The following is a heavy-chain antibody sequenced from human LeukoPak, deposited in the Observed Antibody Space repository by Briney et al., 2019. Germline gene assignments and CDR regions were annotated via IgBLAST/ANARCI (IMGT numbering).Heavy chain of an antibody. CDR3: AATGYGSRYYCYYDMDV. CDR1: GGSISSGNYF. V-gene: IGHV4-61*02. J-gene: IGHJ6*02. D-gene: IGHD4-17*01. Sequence: SQTLSLTCSVSGGSISSGNYFWRWIRQPAGKGLEWIGRIYTSGSTNYNPSLKSRVTISVDTSKNQFSLKLSSVTAADTAVYYCAATGYGSRYYCYYDMDVWGQGTTVTVSS. CDR2: IYTSGST.